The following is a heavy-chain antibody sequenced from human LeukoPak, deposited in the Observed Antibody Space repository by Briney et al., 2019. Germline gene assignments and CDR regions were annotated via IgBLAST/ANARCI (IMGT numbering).Heavy chain of an antibody. D-gene: IGHD2-2*02. V-gene: IGHV4-30-4*08. CDR3: ARYCSSTSCYSYYYMDG. J-gene: IGHJ6*03. CDR1: GGSISSGDYY. CDR2: IYYSGST. Sequence: SQTLSLTCTVSGGSISSGDYYWSWIRQPPGKGLEWIGYIYYSGSTYYNPSLKSRVTISVDTSKNQFSLKLSSVTAADTAVYYCARYCSSTSCYSYYYMDGWGKGPTVTVSS.